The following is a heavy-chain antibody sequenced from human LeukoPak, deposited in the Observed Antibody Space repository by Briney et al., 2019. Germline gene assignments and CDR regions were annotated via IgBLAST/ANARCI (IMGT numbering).Heavy chain of an antibody. D-gene: IGHD3-10*01. CDR3: AKDQKNLSFGELFPSY. CDR1: GFTFSSYA. Sequence: GGSLRLSCAASGFTFSSYAMSWVRQAPGKGLEWVSAISGSGGSTYYADSVKGRFTISRDNSKNTLYLQMNSLRAEDTAVYYCAKDQKNLSFGELFPSYWGQGTLVTVSS. J-gene: IGHJ4*02. CDR2: ISGSGGST. V-gene: IGHV3-23*01.